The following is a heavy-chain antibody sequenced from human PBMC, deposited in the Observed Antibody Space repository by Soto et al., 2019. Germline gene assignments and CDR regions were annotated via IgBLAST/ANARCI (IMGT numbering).Heavy chain of an antibody. CDR1: GFTFSSYA. D-gene: IGHD6-13*01. Sequence: AASGFTFSSYAMSWVRQAPGKGLEWVSAISGRGGSTYYADSVKGRFTISRDNSKNTLYLQMNSLRAEDTAVYYCAKENGYSSSWFEFDYWGQGTLVTVSS. CDR2: ISGRGGST. V-gene: IGHV3-23*01. J-gene: IGHJ4*02. CDR3: AKENGYSSSWFEFDY.